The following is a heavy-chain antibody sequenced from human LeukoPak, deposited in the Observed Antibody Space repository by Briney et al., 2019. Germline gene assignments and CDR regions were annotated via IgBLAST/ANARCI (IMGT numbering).Heavy chain of an antibody. D-gene: IGHD3-22*01. CDR1: GYSFTSYW. CDR3: ARTWARAYYYDTGGDGDF. CDR2: IYRGDSDT. J-gene: IGHJ4*02. V-gene: IGHV5-51*01. Sequence: GESLKISCKGSGYSFTSYWIGWVRQMPGKGLEWMGVIYRGDSDTRYSPSFQGQVTISADKSISTAYLQWSSLKASDTAMYYCARTWARAYYYDTGGDGDFWGQGTLVTVSS.